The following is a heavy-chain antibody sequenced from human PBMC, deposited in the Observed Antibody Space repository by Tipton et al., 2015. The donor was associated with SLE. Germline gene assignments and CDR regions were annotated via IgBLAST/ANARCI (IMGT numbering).Heavy chain of an antibody. CDR2: INHSGST. CDR1: GGSFSGYY. CDR3: ARVSEYFDWLLSRRTWYFDL. Sequence: TLSLTCAVYGGSFSGYYWSWIRQPPGKGLEWIGEINHSGSTNYNPSLKSRVTISRDTSNNRFSLKVNSVTAADTAVYYCARVSEYFDWLLSRRTWYFDLWGRGTLVTVSS. J-gene: IGHJ2*01. D-gene: IGHD3-9*01. V-gene: IGHV4-34*01.